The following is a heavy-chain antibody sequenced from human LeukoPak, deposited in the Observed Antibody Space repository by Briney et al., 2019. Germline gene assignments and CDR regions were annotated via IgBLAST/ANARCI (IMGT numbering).Heavy chain of an antibody. CDR3: AGAGYYRFDY. J-gene: IGHJ4*02. V-gene: IGHV3-74*01. Sequence: GGSLRLSCAGSGFTFSSYWIHWVRQAPGEGLVWVSRINPDGSSTTYADSVKGRFTISRDNAENTLYLQMNSLRVEDSAVYYCAGAGYYRFDYWGQGTLVTVSS. CDR2: INPDGSST. CDR1: GFTFSSYW. D-gene: IGHD2/OR15-2a*01.